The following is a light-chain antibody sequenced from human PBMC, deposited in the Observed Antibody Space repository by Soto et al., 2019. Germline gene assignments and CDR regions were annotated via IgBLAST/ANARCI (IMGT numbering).Light chain of an antibody. J-gene: IGKJ1*01. Sequence: EIVLTQSPGTLSLSPGERATLSCRASESVSNNYLAWYQRKPGQAPRLLIYGASYRATDIPDRFSGSGSGTDFTLTIARLEAEDFAVYICQQYGGTPPTFGLGTKVEI. CDR2: GAS. CDR1: ESVSNNY. CDR3: QQYGGTPPT. V-gene: IGKV3-20*01.